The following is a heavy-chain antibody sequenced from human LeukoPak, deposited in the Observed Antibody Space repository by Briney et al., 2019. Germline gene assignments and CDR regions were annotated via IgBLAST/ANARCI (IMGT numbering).Heavy chain of an antibody. D-gene: IGHD3-22*01. J-gene: IGHJ6*02. V-gene: IGHV3-11*01. CDR1: GFTFSDYY. CDR3: ARAGLPSGYYYYYCGMDV. CDR2: ISSSGSTI. Sequence: GGSLRLSCAASGFTFSDYYMSWIRQAPGKGLEWVSYISSSGSTIYYADSVKGRFTISRDNAKNSLYLQMNSLRAEDTAVYYCARAGLPSGYYYYYCGMDVWGQGTTVTVSS.